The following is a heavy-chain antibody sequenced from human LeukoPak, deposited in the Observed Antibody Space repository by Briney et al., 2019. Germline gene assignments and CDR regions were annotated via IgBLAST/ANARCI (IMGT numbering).Heavy chain of an antibody. CDR3: ARGGIQLWYLVDY. D-gene: IGHD5-18*01. J-gene: IGHJ4*02. CDR1: GYTFTGYF. Sequence: AAVKVSCKASGYTFTGYFMHWVRQAPGQGLEWMGWINPNSGGTNYAQKFQGRVTMTRDTSISTDYMELSSLRPDDTAVYYCARGGIQLWYLVDYWGQGTLVTVSS. V-gene: IGHV1-2*02. CDR2: INPNSGGT.